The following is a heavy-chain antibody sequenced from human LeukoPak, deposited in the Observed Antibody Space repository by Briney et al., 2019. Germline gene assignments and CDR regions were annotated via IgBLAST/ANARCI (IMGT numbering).Heavy chain of an antibody. CDR2: IYHSGST. CDR1: GYSISGVYY. CDR3: AREEIGMRSFDP. Sequence: SETLSLTRTVSGYSISGVYYCAWIRHPPGKGLEWIGNIYHSGSTYYNPSLNSRVTISVDTSKNQFSLNLSSVTAADTAVYYCAREEIGMRSFDPWGQGTLVTVSS. V-gene: IGHV4-38-2*02. D-gene: IGHD1-1*01. J-gene: IGHJ5*02.